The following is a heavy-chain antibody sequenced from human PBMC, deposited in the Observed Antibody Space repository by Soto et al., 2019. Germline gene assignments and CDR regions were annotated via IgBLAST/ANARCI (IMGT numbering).Heavy chain of an antibody. Sequence: SETLSLTCAVSGGSISSGGYSWSWIRQPPGKGLEWIGYIYHSGSTYYNPSLKSRVTISVDRSKSQFSLKLSSVTAADTAVYYCARDGSYGSFDYWGQGTLVTVSS. CDR3: ARDGSYGSFDY. D-gene: IGHD5-18*01. CDR1: GGSISSGGYS. V-gene: IGHV4-30-2*01. J-gene: IGHJ4*02. CDR2: IYHSGST.